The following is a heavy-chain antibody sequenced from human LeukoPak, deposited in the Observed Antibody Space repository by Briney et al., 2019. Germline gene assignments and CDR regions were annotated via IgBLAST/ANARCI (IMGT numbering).Heavy chain of an antibody. J-gene: IGHJ4*02. CDR2: IIPIFGTA. CDR3: ARPDSSGSHFDY. V-gene: IGHV1-69*05. Sequence: SSVKVSCKXSGGTFSSYAISWVRQAPGQGLEWMGRIIPIFGTANYSQKFHGRVTITTDESTSTAYMELSSLRSEDTAVYYCARPDSSGSHFDYWGQGTLVTVSS. D-gene: IGHD3-22*01. CDR1: GGTFSSYA.